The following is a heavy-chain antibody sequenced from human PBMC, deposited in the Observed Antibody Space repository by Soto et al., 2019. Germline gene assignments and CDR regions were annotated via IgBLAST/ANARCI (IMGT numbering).Heavy chain of an antibody. CDR2: IYYSGST. CDR1: GGSISSYY. CDR3: ARSSTAAATFLDY. Sequence: PSETLSLTCTVSGGSISSYYWSWIRQPPGKGLEWIGYIYYSGSTNYNPSLKSRVTISVDTSKNQFSLKLSSVTAADTAVYYCARSSTAAATFLDYWGQGTLVTVSS. V-gene: IGHV4-59*01. D-gene: IGHD6-13*01. J-gene: IGHJ4*02.